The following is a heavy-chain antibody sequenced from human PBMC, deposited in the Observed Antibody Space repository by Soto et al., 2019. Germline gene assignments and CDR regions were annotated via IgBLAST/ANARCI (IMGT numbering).Heavy chain of an antibody. D-gene: IGHD2-15*01. CDR3: ARGIGGSCYSQTCYYYGLDV. Sequence: VQLVESGGAVAQPGTSLRLSCAASGFSFRSWAMHWARKAPGKALEWVADMSYDGNRKWYAASVEGRFTISRDNTKDTVYLQLDNVRPEDTAVYYCARGIGGSCYSQTCYYYGLDVWGAGTTVTVSS. CDR1: GFSFRSWA. CDR2: MSYDGNRK. V-gene: IGHV3-30*04. J-gene: IGHJ6*04.